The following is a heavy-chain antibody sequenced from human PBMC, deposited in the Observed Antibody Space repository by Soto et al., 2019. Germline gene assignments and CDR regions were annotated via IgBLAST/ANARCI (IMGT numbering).Heavy chain of an antibody. CDR1: GFTFSSYA. D-gene: IGHD3-22*01. CDR3: AKDSVGSGSSGLFDY. Sequence: GGSLRLSCAASGFTFSSYAMSWVRQAPGKGLEWVSAISGSGGSTYYADSVKGRFTISRDNSKNTLYLQMNSLGAEDTAVYYCAKDSVGSGSSGLFDYWGQGTLVTVSS. CDR2: ISGSGGST. V-gene: IGHV3-23*01. J-gene: IGHJ4*02.